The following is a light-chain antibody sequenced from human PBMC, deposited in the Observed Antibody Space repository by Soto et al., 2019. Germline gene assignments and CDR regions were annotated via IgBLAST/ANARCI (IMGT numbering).Light chain of an antibody. CDR1: QSVSSN. Sequence: EIVMTQSPATLSVSPGERATLSCRASQSVSSNLAWYQQRPGQAPRLLIYGASTRATGIPARFSGSGSGTEFTLTFSSLQSEDFAVYYCQQYNSWPPTFGQGTKVEIK. V-gene: IGKV3-15*01. CDR2: GAS. J-gene: IGKJ1*01. CDR3: QQYNSWPPT.